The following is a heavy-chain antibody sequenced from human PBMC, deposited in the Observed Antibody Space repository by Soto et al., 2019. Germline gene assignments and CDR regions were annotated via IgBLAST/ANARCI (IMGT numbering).Heavy chain of an antibody. V-gene: IGHV1-69*13. D-gene: IGHD7-27*01. CDR1: GGTFSSYA. Sequence: GASVKVSCKASGGTFSSYAISWVRQAPGQGLEWMGGIIPIFGTANYAQKFQGRVTITADESTSTAYMELSSLRSEDTAVYYCASKLTGDRGSDYWGQGTLVTVSS. J-gene: IGHJ4*02. CDR3: ASKLTGDRGSDY. CDR2: IIPIFGTA.